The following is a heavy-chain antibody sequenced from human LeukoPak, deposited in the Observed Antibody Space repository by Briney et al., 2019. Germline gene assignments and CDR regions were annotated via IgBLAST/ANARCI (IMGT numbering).Heavy chain of an antibody. D-gene: IGHD1-1*01. CDR1: GFTFSSYA. Sequence: GGSLRLSCAASGFTFSSYAMHWVRQAPGKGVEWVAVTSSDGNIKYYADSVKGRFTISRDNSKNTLYLQMNSLRGEDTGVYYCARDPVPATARHFDYWGQGTLVTVSS. CDR2: TSSDGNIK. J-gene: IGHJ4*02. V-gene: IGHV3-30-3*01. CDR3: ARDPVPATARHFDY.